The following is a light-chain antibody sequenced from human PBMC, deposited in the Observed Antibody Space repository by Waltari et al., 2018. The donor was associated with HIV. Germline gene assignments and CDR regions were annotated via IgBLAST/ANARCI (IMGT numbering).Light chain of an antibody. CDR2: DDS. CDR3: QVWDSSSDHYV. CDR1: NIGSKS. J-gene: IGLJ1*01. V-gene: IGLV3-21*02. Sequence: SYVLTQPPSVSVAPGQTARITCGGNNIGSKSVHWHQQKPGQPPVLVVYDDSDRPSGIPVRFPGSNSGNTATLTISRVEAVDEADYYCQVWDSSSDHYVFGTGTKVTVL.